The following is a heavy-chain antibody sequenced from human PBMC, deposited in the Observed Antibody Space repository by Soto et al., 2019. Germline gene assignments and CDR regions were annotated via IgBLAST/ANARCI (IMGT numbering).Heavy chain of an antibody. CDR1: GGSISSYY. V-gene: IGHV4-59*08. Sequence: SETLSLTCTVSGGSISSYYWSWIRQPPGKGLEWIGYIYYSGSTNYNPSLKSRVTISVDTSKNQFSLKLSSVTAADTAVYYCAMLGGSLPPNYYYYYMDVWGKGTTVTVSS. CDR2: IYYSGST. D-gene: IGHD2-15*01. CDR3: AMLGGSLPPNYYYYYMDV. J-gene: IGHJ6*03.